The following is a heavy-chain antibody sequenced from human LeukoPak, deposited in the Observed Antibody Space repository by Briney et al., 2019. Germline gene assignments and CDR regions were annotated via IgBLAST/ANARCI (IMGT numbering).Heavy chain of an antibody. J-gene: IGHJ3*02. CDR2: IWYDGSNK. CDR3: AREGRAYCGGDCSDAFDI. V-gene: IGHV3-33*01. D-gene: IGHD2-21*02. Sequence: GGSLRLSCAASGFTFSSYGMHWVRQAPGKGLEWVAVIWYDGSNKYYADSVKGRFTISRDNSKNTLYLQMNSLRAEDTAVYYCAREGRAYCGGDCSDAFDIWGQGTMVTVPS. CDR1: GFTFSSYG.